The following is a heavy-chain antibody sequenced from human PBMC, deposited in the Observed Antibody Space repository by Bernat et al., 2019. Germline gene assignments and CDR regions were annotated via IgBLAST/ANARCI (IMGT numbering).Heavy chain of an antibody. D-gene: IGHD3-22*01. CDR2: IIPIFGTA. CDR1: GGTFSSYA. CDR3: ARGDIITMIVVVTSGAFDI. J-gene: IGHJ3*02. V-gene: IGHV1-69*01. Sequence: QVQLVQSGAEVKKPGSSVKVSCKASGGTFSSYAISWVRQAPGQGLEWMGGIIPIFGTANYAQKFQGRVTITADESTSTAYIELSSLRSEDTAVYYCARGDIITMIVVVTSGAFDIWGQGTMVTVSS.